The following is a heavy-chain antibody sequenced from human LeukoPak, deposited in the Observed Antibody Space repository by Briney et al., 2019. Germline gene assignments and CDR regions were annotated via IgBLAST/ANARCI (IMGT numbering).Heavy chain of an antibody. Sequence: SETLSLTCSVSGDSIIGYYWGWIRQPPGKGLEWIGNIYYTGNTYYNSSLKSRVTISLDTSKNQFSLKVISMTAADTAVYYCARVVGTYYFDYWGQGTLVTVSS. CDR2: IYYTGNT. D-gene: IGHD1-1*01. CDR1: GDSIIGYY. J-gene: IGHJ4*02. V-gene: IGHV4-39*07. CDR3: ARVVGTYYFDY.